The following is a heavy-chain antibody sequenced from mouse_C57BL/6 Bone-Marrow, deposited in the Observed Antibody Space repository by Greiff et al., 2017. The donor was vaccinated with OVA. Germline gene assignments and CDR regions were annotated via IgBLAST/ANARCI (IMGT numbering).Heavy chain of an antibody. CDR1: GYTFTSYW. D-gene: IGHD1-1*02. CDR2: IHPNSGST. J-gene: IGHJ3*01. Sequence: VQLQQPGAELVKPGASVKLSCKASGYTFTSYWMHWVKQRPGQGLEWIGMIHPNSGSTNYNEKFKSKATLTVDKSSSTAYMQLSSLTSGDSAVYYCARSGYGGFAYWGQGTLVTVSA. V-gene: IGHV1-64*01. CDR3: ARSGYGGFAY.